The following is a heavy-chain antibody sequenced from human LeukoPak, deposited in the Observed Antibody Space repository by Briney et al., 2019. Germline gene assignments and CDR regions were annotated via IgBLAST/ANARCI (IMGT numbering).Heavy chain of an antibody. D-gene: IGHD5-24*01. CDR3: ARGTGRDGYNLHFDY. J-gene: IGHJ4*02. CDR1: GFTFSSYA. CDR2: ISGSGGST. Sequence: GGSLRLSCAASGFTFSSYAMSWVRQAPGKGLEWVSAISGSGGSTYYADSVKGRFTISRDNSKNTLYLQMNSLRAEDTAVYYCARGTGRDGYNLHFDYWGQGTLVTVSS. V-gene: IGHV3-23*01.